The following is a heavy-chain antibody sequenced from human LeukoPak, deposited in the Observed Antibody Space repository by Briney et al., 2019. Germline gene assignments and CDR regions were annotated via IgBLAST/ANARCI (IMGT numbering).Heavy chain of an antibody. CDR3: ATAPDRHYYGSGRSLGY. CDR2: IIPIFGTA. D-gene: IGHD3-10*01. CDR1: GGTFSSYA. Sequence: SVKVSCKASGGTFSSYAISWVRQAPGQGLEWMGGIIPIFGTANYAQKFQGRVTITADESTSTAYMELSSLRSEDTAVYYCATAPDRHYYGSGRSLGYWGQGTLVTVSS. J-gene: IGHJ4*02. V-gene: IGHV1-69*01.